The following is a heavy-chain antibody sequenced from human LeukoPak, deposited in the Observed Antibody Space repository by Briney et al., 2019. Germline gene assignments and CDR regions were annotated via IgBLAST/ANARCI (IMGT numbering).Heavy chain of an antibody. Sequence: SETLSLTCTVSGGSISSSSYYWGWIRQPPGKGLEWIASISYSGYTYYNPSLKSRVTISVDTSNTQFSLKLSSVTAADTAVYYCARLGSYDYSGNIDYWGQGTLVTVSS. CDR1: GGSISSSSYY. CDR3: ARLGSYDYSGNIDY. CDR2: ISYSGYT. D-gene: IGHD3-22*01. V-gene: IGHV4-39*01. J-gene: IGHJ4*02.